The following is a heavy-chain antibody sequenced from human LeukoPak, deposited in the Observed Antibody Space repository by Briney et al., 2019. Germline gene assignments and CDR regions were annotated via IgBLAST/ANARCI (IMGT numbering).Heavy chain of an antibody. Sequence: ASVKVSCKVSGYTLTELSMHWVRQAPGKGFEWMGGFDPEDGETIYAQKFQGRVTMTEDTSTDTAYMELSSLRSEDTAVYYCATMGSQSGGSFYFDLWGRGTLVTVSS. CDR2: FDPEDGET. V-gene: IGHV1-24*01. D-gene: IGHD2-15*01. J-gene: IGHJ2*01. CDR1: GYTLTELS. CDR3: ATMGSQSGGSFYFDL.